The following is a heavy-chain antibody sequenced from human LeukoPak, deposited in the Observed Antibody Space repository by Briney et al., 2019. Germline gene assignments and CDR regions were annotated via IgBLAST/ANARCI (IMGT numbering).Heavy chain of an antibody. V-gene: IGHV3-13*05. CDR2: IGTAGDP. CDR3: ARGRSSWDAFDI. J-gene: IGHJ3*02. Sequence: GGSLRLSCAASGFTFSSYDMHWVRQATRKGLEWVSAIGTAGDPYYPGSVRGRFTISRENAKNSLYLQMNSLRAGDTAVYYCARGRSSWDAFDIWGQGTMVTVSS. CDR1: GFTFSSYD. D-gene: IGHD6-13*01.